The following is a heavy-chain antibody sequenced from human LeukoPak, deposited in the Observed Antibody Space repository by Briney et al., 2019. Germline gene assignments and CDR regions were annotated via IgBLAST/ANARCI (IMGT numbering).Heavy chain of an antibody. D-gene: IGHD3-3*01. CDR1: GFTFSSYA. Sequence: GGSLRLPRAASGFTFSSYAMSWVRQTPGKGLEWVSAISGSGGSTYYADSVKGRFTISRDNSKNTLFLQMNSLRAEDTAPYYCAKSVAIYFYYGLDVWGQGTTVTVSS. CDR2: ISGSGGST. V-gene: IGHV3-23*01. J-gene: IGHJ6*02. CDR3: AKSVAIYFYYGLDV.